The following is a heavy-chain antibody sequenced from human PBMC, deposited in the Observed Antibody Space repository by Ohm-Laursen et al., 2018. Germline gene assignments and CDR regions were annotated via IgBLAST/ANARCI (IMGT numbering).Heavy chain of an antibody. CDR1: GFTFSSYA. CDR2: ISGSGGST. Sequence: SLRLSCSASGFTFSSYAMSWVRQAPGKGLEWVSAISGSGGSTYYADSVKGRFTTSRDNSKKSLYLQMNNLRAEDTAVYYCARDKYSYAYSILHNFDNWGQGTLVTVSS. D-gene: IGHD3-16*01. V-gene: IGHV3-23*01. J-gene: IGHJ4*02. CDR3: ARDKYSYAYSILHNFDN.